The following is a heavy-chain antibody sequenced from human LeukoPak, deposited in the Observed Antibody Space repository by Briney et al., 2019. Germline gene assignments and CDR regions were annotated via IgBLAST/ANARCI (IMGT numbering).Heavy chain of an antibody. CDR2: VRYDGRDE. J-gene: IGHJ6*02. V-gene: IGHV3-30*04. D-gene: IGHD2-21*01. CDR1: GFSFTSYG. CDR3: ARPNCGGECYFSGYGMDV. Sequence: GGSLRLSCTASGFSFTSYGMHWVRQGLGKGLKWVAVVRYDGRDEHYADSVKGRFTISRDNSKTTLYLQMNNLREEDTAVYYCARPNCGGECYFSGYGMDVWGQGTTVTVSS.